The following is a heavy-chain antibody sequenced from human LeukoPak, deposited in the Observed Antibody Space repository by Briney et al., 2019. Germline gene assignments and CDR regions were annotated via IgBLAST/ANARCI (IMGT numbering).Heavy chain of an antibody. CDR1: GGTFSSYA. D-gene: IGHD3-10*02. CDR3: ARDRVLVGSGSYYPFDY. CDR2: IIPIFGTA. J-gene: IGHJ4*02. V-gene: IGHV1-69*05. Sequence: ASVKVSCQASGGTFSSYAISWVRQAPGQGLEWMGRIIPIFGTANYAQKFQGRVTITTDESTSTAYMELSSLRSEDTAVYYCARDRVLVGSGSYYPFDYWGQGTLVTVSS.